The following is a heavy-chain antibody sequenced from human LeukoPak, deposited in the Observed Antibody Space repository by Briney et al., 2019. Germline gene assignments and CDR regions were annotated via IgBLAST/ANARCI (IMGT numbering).Heavy chain of an antibody. D-gene: IGHD6-19*01. Sequence: SETLSLTCTVSGVSISSSNSYWGWIRQPPGKGLEWIVSIYYSGNTYYNASLKSQVSISIDTSKNPFSLRLTSVTAADTAVYYCARGMGYSSGWYWGNRWFDPWGQGTLVTVSS. J-gene: IGHJ5*02. CDR1: GVSISSSNSY. V-gene: IGHV4-39*01. CDR2: IYYSGNT. CDR3: ARGMGYSSGWYWGNRWFDP.